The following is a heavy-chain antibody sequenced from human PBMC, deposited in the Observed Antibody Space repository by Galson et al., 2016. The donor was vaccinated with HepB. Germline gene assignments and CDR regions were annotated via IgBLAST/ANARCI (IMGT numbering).Heavy chain of an antibody. V-gene: IGHV4-59*01. CDR3: ARGYSYAKPYFDY. D-gene: IGHD3-16*01. CDR2: ISYGGST. Sequence: ETLSLTCTVSGDSIGSYYWSWIRQPPGKGLEWIGYISYGGSTNYNPSLGSQATISVDTSRNQFSLRLTSATAADTAVYFCARGYSYAKPYFDYWGQGSPVTVSS. J-gene: IGHJ4*02. CDR1: GDSIGSYY.